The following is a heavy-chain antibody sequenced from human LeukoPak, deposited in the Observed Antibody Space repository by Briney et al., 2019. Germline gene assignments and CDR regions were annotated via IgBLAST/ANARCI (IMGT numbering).Heavy chain of an antibody. CDR3: ARHIAARRPDYYYYYYMDV. CDR2: IYPGDSDT. D-gene: IGHD6-6*01. Sequence: GESLKISCKGSGYSFTSYWIGWVRQMPGKGLEWMGIIYPGDSDTRYSPSFQGQVTISADKSISTAYLQWSSLKASDTAMYYCARHIAARRPDYYYYYYMDVWDKGTTVTVSS. V-gene: IGHV5-51*01. J-gene: IGHJ6*03. CDR1: GYSFTSYW.